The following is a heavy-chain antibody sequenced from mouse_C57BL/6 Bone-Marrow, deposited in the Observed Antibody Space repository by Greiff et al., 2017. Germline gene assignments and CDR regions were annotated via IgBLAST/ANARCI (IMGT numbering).Heavy chain of an antibody. CDR1: GYTFTTYP. V-gene: IGHV1-47*01. CDR2: FHPYNDDT. D-gene: IGHD1-1*01. Sequence: QVQLQQSGAELVKPGASVKMSCKASGYTFTTYPIEWMKQNHGKSLEWIGNFHPYNDDTKYNEKFKGKATLTVAKSSSTVYLELSRLTSDDSAVYYGARPYYYGSRDWYFDVWGTGTTVTVAS. CDR3: ARPYYYGSRDWYFDV. J-gene: IGHJ1*03.